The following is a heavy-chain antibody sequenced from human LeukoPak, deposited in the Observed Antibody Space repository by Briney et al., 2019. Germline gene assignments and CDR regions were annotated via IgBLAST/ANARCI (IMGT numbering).Heavy chain of an antibody. CDR1: GYTFTTYG. Sequence: ASVKVSCKASGYTFTTYGITWVRQAPGQGLEWMGWISAYNGNTNYAQKLQGRVTMTTDTSTSTAYMELRSLRSDDTAVYYCARDQSPGDIAPTTFDYWGQGTLVTVSS. CDR3: ARDQSPGDIAPTTFDY. CDR2: ISAYNGNT. V-gene: IGHV1-18*04. J-gene: IGHJ4*02. D-gene: IGHD5-12*01.